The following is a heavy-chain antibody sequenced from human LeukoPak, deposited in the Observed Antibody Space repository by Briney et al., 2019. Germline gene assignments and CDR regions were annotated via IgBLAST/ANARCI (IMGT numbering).Heavy chain of an antibody. CDR2: ISYDGSKQ. Sequence: GGSLRLSCAASGFTFSRHSMHWVRQAPGKGLEWVAVISYDGSKQCYADSVKGRLTISRDNSKTTVYLQVNSLRTEDTAVYYCARGSMYSSSWLDYWGQGTLVTVSS. CDR1: GFTFSRHS. V-gene: IGHV3-30*04. CDR3: ARGSMYSSSWLDY. D-gene: IGHD6-13*01. J-gene: IGHJ4*02.